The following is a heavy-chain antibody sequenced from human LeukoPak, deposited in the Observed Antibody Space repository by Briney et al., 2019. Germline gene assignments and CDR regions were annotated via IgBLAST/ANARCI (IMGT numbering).Heavy chain of an antibody. CDR1: GFIFSSFA. V-gene: IGHV3-23*01. D-gene: IGHD6-13*01. CDR3: AKEGSSWSYFYYYYMDV. J-gene: IGHJ6*03. Sequence: GGSLRLSCAASGFIFSSFAMSWVRQAPGKGLEWVSGISGSGGNTYYADSVKGRFTISRDNSKNTLYLQLNSLRAEDTAVYYCAKEGSSWSYFYYYYMDVWGKGTTVTVSS. CDR2: ISGSGGNT.